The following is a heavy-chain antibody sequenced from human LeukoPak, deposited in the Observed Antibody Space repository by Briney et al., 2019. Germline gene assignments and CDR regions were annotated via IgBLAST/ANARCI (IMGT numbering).Heavy chain of an antibody. CDR3: AKDLPLYGSGSPRPASIDY. V-gene: IGHV3-30*02. CDR1: GFTFSSYG. J-gene: IGHJ4*02. CDR2: IRYDGSNK. Sequence: TGGSLRLSCAASGFTFSSYGMHWVRQAPGKGLEWVAFIRYDGSNKYYADSVKGRFTISRDNSKNTLYLQMNSLRAEDTAVYYCAKDLPLYGSGSPRPASIDYWGQGTLVTVSS. D-gene: IGHD3-10*01.